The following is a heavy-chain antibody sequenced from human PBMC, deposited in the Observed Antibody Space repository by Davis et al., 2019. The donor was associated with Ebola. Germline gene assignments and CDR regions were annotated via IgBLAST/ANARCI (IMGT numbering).Heavy chain of an antibody. CDR2: INIGGAT. CDR1: GFTVSSNY. V-gene: IGHV3-66*01. Sequence: GESLKISCAASGFTVSSNYMSWVRQAPGKGLEWVSLINIGGATYYADSVKGRFTISRDNSKNTVSVQMNSLRAEDTAVYYCARGAVATTLDYWGQGTLVTVSS. J-gene: IGHJ4*02. D-gene: IGHD5-12*01. CDR3: ARGAVATTLDY.